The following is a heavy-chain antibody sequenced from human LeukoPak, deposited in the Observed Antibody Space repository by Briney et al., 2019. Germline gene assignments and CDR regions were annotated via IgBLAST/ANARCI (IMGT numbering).Heavy chain of an antibody. CDR3: AELGITMIGGV. CDR2: IKQDGSEK. V-gene: IGHV3-7*01. CDR1: GFTFCSYW. Sequence: GGSLRLSCAPSGFTFCSYWMSWVRQAPGKGLEWVANIKQDGSEKNYVDSVKGRFTISRDNAKNSVYLQMNSLRAEDTAVYYCAELGITMIGGVWGKGTTVTISS. J-gene: IGHJ6*04. D-gene: IGHD3-10*02.